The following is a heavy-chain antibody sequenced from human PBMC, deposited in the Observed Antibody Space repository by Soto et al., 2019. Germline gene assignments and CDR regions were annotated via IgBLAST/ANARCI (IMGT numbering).Heavy chain of an antibody. D-gene: IGHD3-10*01. CDR2: IKQDGSGE. J-gene: IGHJ6*02. CDR3: ARDRGPPRYLYYGMDV. Sequence: SCAASGFTFSTYWMSWVRQAPGKGLEWVGNIKQDGSGENYVDSVKGRFTISRDNANHSLYLQMNSLRAEDTAVYYCARDRGPPRYLYYGMDVWGQGTTVTVSS. CDR1: GFTFSTYW. V-gene: IGHV3-7*01.